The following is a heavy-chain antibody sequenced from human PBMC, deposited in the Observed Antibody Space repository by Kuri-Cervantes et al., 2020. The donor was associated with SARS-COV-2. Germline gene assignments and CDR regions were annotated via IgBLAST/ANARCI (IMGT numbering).Heavy chain of an antibody. CDR2: INAGNGNT. CDR3: ARGNPYYYYYGMDV. J-gene: IGHJ6*02. V-gene: IGHV1-3*01. Sequence: ASVKVSCKGSGYSFTSYWIGWVRQAPGQRLEWMGWINAGNGNTKYSQKFQGRVTITRDTSASTAYMELSSLRSEDTAVYYCARGNPYYYYYGMDVWGQGTTVTVSS. CDR1: GYSFTSYW.